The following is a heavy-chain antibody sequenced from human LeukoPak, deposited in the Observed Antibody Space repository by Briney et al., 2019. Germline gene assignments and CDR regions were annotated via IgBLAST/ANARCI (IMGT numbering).Heavy chain of an antibody. D-gene: IGHD6-19*01. CDR1: GDSVSSNSAA. Sequence: SQTLSLTCAISGDSVSSNSAAWNWIRQSPSRGLEWLGRTYYRSKWYNDYAVSVKSRITINPDTSKNQFSLQLNSVTPEDTAVYYCARDIAVAGTFNYYYYYMDVWGKGTTVTISS. CDR3: ARDIAVAGTFNYYYYYMDV. CDR2: TYYRSKWYN. V-gene: IGHV6-1*01. J-gene: IGHJ6*03.